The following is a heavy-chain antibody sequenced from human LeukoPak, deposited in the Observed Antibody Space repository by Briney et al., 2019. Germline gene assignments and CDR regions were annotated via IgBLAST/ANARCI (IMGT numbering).Heavy chain of an antibody. J-gene: IGHJ4*02. CDR1: GFTVSSNY. CDR2: IYSGGST. Sequence: GGSLRLSCAASGFTVSSNYMSWARQAPGKGLEWVSVIYSGGSTYYADSVKGRFTISRDNSKNTLYLQMNSLRAEDTAVYYCAREIIQLPGYFDYWGQGTLVTVSS. V-gene: IGHV3-53*01. D-gene: IGHD5-18*01. CDR3: AREIIQLPGYFDY.